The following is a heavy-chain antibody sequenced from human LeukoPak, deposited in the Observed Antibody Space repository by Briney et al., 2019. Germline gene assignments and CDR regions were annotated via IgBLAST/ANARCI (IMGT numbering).Heavy chain of an antibody. Sequence: HTGGSLRLSCAASGFTFSSYAMTWVRQAPGKGLEWVSAISGSGSSTYYADSVKGRFTISRDNSKNTLYLQMNSLRAEDTAVYYCAEGNYGPYYYYGMDVWGQGTTVTVSS. J-gene: IGHJ6*02. D-gene: IGHD3-10*01. CDR3: AEGNYGPYYYYGMDV. CDR2: ISGSGSST. CDR1: GFTFSSYA. V-gene: IGHV3-23*01.